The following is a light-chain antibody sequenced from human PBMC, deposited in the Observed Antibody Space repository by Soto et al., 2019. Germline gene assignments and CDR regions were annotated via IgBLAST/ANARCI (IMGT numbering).Light chain of an antibody. J-gene: IGKJ4*01. V-gene: IGKV2-28*01. CDR3: IQALQHSLT. CDR1: QSLLHTNGYNY. CDR2: LAS. Sequence: EPAYISCRSSQSLLHTNGYNYLDWYLQKPGQSPQLLIYLASNRDSGVPDRFSGSGSCTDFTLKISRVEAEGVLVYYCIQALQHSLTYGGGNKVEIK.